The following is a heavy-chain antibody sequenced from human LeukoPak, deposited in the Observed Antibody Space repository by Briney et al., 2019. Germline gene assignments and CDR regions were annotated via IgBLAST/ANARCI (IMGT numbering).Heavy chain of an antibody. Sequence: SETLSLTCAVYGGSFSGYYWSWIRQPPGKGLEWIGEINHSGSTNYNPSLKSRVTISVDTSKNQFCLKLSSVTAADTAVYYCAREGVVTRYFDYWGQGTLVTVSS. CDR1: GGSFSGYY. CDR3: AREGVVTRYFDY. D-gene: IGHD4-23*01. CDR2: INHSGST. J-gene: IGHJ4*02. V-gene: IGHV4-34*09.